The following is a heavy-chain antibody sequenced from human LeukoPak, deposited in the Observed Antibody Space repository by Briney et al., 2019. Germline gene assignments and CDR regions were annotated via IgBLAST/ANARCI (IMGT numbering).Heavy chain of an antibody. D-gene: IGHD5-18*01. V-gene: IGHV4-59*08. CDR2: VHYSGAT. Sequence: SETLSLTCTVSGDSISGYFWSWIRQTPGKGLEWIGYVHYSGATNYNPSLKSRVTMSVDTSKDQFSLKLNTVNAADKAVYYCARGVTGWSFSYGHGEWFDPWGQGTLVTVSS. CDR1: GDSISGYF. CDR3: ARGVTGWSFSYGHGEWFDP. J-gene: IGHJ5*02.